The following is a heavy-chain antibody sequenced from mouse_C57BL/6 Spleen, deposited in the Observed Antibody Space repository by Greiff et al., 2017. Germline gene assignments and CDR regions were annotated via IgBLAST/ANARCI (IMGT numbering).Heavy chain of an antibody. D-gene: IGHD2-5*01. V-gene: IGHV3-6*01. J-gene: IGHJ3*01. CDR1: GYSITSGYY. Sequence: DVQLQESGPGLVKPSQSLSLTCSVTGYSITSGYYWNWIRQFPGNKLEWMGYISYDGSNNYNPSLKNRISITRDTSKNQFFLKLNSVTTEDTATYYCARERLGDYYSNFWGQGTLVTVSA. CDR3: ARERLGDYYSNF. CDR2: ISYDGSN.